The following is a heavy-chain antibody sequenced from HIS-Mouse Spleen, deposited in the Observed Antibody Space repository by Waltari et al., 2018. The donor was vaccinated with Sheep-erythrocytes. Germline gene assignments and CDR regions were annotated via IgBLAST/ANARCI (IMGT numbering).Heavy chain of an antibody. D-gene: IGHD1-26*01. V-gene: IGHV1-69*04. CDR1: GGTFSSYA. CDR3: AQTGATTPHFDY. Sequence: QVQLVQSGAEVKKPGSSVKVSCKASGGTFSSYAISWVRQAPGQGLEWMGRIIPSLGIGNYAQKFQGRVTITADKSTSTAYMELSSLRSEDTAVYYCAQTGATTPHFDYWGQGTLVTVSS. J-gene: IGHJ4*02. CDR2: IIPSLGIG.